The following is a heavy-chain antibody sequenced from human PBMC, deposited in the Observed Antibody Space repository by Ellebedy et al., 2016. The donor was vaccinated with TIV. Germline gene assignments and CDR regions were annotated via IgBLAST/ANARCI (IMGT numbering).Heavy chain of an antibody. V-gene: IGHV4-59*01. CDR1: GGSISIYY. D-gene: IGHD3-9*01. CDR3: ARAQGRVFDWLREDAFDI. J-gene: IGHJ3*02. Sequence: MPSETLSLTCNVSGGSISIYYWSWIRQPPGKGLEWIGFVYHNGNTDYNPSLESRIAISIDTSRNEFSLNLSSVTAGDTAVYYCARAQGRVFDWLREDAFDIWGQGTTVTVSS. CDR2: VYHNGNT.